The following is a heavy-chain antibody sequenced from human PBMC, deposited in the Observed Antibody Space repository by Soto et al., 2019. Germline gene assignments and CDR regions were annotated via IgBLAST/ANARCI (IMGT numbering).Heavy chain of an antibody. V-gene: IGHV1-18*01. CDR3: ARAGTAVAWARCDS. D-gene: IGHD1-1*01. CDR2: VSAHNGYT. CDR1: GFTFTSYG. Sequence: QVQLVQSGPDVKKPGASVKVSCNSSGFTFTSYGFSWVRQAPGEGLEWMGWVSAHNGYTTYAQKFLGRVTMTTDPSTNTVYMELRSLTSYDTAVYYCARAGTAVAWARCDSWGQGTLITVSS. J-gene: IGHJ4*02.